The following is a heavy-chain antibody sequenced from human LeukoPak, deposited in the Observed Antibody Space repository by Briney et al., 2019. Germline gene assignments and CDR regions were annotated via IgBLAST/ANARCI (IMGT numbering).Heavy chain of an antibody. J-gene: IGHJ4*02. V-gene: IGHV3-15*07. Sequence: GGSLRLSCAASGFTFNDAWMSWVRQAPGKGLEWVGRIKKRTDGGTADYAAPVKGRFTISRDDSKNMLYLQMNGLRTEDTAMYYCTTWFYYIGSHCWGQGTLVTVSS. D-gene: IGHD3-10*01. CDR3: TTWFYYIGSHC. CDR1: GFTFNDAW. CDR2: IKKRTDGGTA.